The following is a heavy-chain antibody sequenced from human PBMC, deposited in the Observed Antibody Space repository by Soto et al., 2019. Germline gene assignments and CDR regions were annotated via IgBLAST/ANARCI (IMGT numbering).Heavy chain of an antibody. CDR1: GFTFSSYA. D-gene: IGHD3-3*01. V-gene: IGHV3-23*01. J-gene: IGHJ4*02. CDR3: AKGQVSSVRFLGWLLNY. Sequence: GGSLRLSCAASGFTFSSYAMSWVRQAPGKGLEWVSAISGSGGSTYYADSVKGRFTISRDNSKNTLYLQMNSLRAEDTAVYYCAKGQVSSVRFLGWLLNYWGQGTLVTVSS. CDR2: ISGSGGST.